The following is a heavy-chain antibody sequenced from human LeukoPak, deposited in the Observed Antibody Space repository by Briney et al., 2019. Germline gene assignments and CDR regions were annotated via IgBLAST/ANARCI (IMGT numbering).Heavy chain of an antibody. CDR3: ARAVPYCSSTSCYSLYYYYYMDV. V-gene: IGHV3-64*01. Sequence: GGSLRLSCAASGFTFSSYAMHWVRQAPGKGLEYVSAISSNGGSIYYANSVKGRFTISRDNSKNTLYLQMGSLRAEDMAVYYCARAVPYCSSTSCYSLYYYYYMDVWGKGTTVTVSS. CDR2: ISSNGGSI. J-gene: IGHJ6*03. CDR1: GFTFSSYA. D-gene: IGHD2-2*02.